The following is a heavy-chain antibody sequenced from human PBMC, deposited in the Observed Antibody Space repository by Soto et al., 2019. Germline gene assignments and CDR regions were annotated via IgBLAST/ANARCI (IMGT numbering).Heavy chain of an antibody. CDR2: IWYDGSNK. J-gene: IGHJ3*02. V-gene: IGHV3-33*01. CDR1: GFTLSSYG. CDR3: ARVWSNDYIWGGYREKPNDAFDI. Sequence: QVQLVESGGGVVQPGRSLRLSCAASGFTLSSYGMHWVRQAPGKGLEWVAVIWYDGSNKYYADSVKGRFTISRDNSKNTLYLQMNSLRAEDTAVYYCARVWSNDYIWGGYREKPNDAFDIWGQGTMVTVSS. D-gene: IGHD3-16*02.